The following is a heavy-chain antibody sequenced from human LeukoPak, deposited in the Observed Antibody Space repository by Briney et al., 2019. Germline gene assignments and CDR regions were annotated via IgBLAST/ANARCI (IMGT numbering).Heavy chain of an antibody. J-gene: IGHJ3*02. CDR2: MNPNSGNT. V-gene: IGHV1-8*01. CDR3: ARSLDQDDAFDI. CDR1: GYTFTNYG. Sequence: ASVKVSCKASGYTFTNYGISWVRQATGQGLEWMGWMNPNSGNTGYAQKFQGRVTMTRNTSISTAYMELSSLRSEDTAVYYCARSLDQDDAFDIWGQGTMVTASS.